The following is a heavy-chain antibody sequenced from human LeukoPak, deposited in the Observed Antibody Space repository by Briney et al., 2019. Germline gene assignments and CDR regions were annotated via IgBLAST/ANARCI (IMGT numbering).Heavy chain of an antibody. Sequence: GESLKISCQGSGYIFTNYWIGWGRQMPGKGLEWMGILYPGDSDITYSPSFQDQVTISVDKSMSTAYLQWSSLKVSDTAMYYCARLAGDVYYFGSGSYPNWYFDLWGRGTLVTVSS. CDR1: GYIFTNYW. J-gene: IGHJ2*01. CDR2: LYPGDSDI. D-gene: IGHD3-10*01. V-gene: IGHV5-51*01. CDR3: ARLAGDVYYFGSGSYPNWYFDL.